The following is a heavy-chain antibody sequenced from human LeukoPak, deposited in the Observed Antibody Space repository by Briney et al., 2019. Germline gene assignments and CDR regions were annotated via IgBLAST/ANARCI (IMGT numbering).Heavy chain of an antibody. V-gene: IGHV3-53*01. D-gene: IGHD2-21*02. CDR2: IYSGGST. J-gene: IGHJ2*01. CDR1: GFTVSSNY. CDR3: ARDWTYCGGDCYPNWYFDL. Sequence: PGGSLRLSCAASGFTVSSNYMSWVRQAPGKGLEWVSVIYSGGSTYYADSVKGRFTISRDNSKNTLYLQMNSPRAEDTAVYYCARDWTYCGGDCYPNWYFDLWGRGTLVTVSS.